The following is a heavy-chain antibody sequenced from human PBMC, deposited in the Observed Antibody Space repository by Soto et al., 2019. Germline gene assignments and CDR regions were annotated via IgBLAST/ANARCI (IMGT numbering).Heavy chain of an antibody. CDR2: IIPIFGTA. Sequence: EASVKVSCKASGGTFSSYAISWVRQAPGQGLEWMGGIIPIFGTANYAQKFQGRVTITADESTSTAYMELSSLRSEDTAVYYCASPNTYYYDSSGYDFDYWVQGTLVTVSS. D-gene: IGHD3-22*01. V-gene: IGHV1-69*13. J-gene: IGHJ4*02. CDR1: GGTFSSYA. CDR3: ASPNTYYYDSSGYDFDY.